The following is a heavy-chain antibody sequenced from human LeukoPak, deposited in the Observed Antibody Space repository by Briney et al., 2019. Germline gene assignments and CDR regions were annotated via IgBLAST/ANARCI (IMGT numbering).Heavy chain of an antibody. Sequence: GGSLRLSCAASGFTVSSNYMSWVRQAPGKGLEWVSVIYSGGSTYYADSVKGRFTISRDNSKNTLYLQMNSLRAEDTAVHYCARTGYSSGWYPVPDYWGQGTLVTVSS. D-gene: IGHD6-19*01. CDR1: GFTVSSNY. CDR2: IYSGGST. CDR3: ARTGYSSGWYPVPDY. V-gene: IGHV3-66*01. J-gene: IGHJ4*02.